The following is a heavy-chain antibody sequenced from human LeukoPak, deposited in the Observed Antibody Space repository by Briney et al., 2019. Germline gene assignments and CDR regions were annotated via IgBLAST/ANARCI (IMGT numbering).Heavy chain of an antibody. CDR1: GGSIRSYF. CDR2: IYSSGST. J-gene: IGHJ4*02. V-gene: IGHV4-59*01. CDR3: ARETGNLIYYFDY. Sequence: SETLSLTCTVSGGSIRSYFWSCIRQPPGKGLEWIGYIYSSGSTNYNPSFKSRVTISVDTSKNQFSLKLRSVTATDTAVYYCARETGNLIYYFDYWGQGTLVTVSS. D-gene: IGHD7-27*01.